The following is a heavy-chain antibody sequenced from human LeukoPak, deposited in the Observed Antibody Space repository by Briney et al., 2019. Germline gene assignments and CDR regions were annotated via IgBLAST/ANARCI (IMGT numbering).Heavy chain of an antibody. J-gene: IGHJ3*02. CDR1: GGTLSSYA. V-gene: IGHV1-69*01. Sequence: SVTVSCKASGGTLSSYAISWVRQAPGQGLEWMGGIIPIFGTTNYAQNFQGRVTITADESTSTAYMELSSLRSEDTAVYYCARVPLGATQAFDIWGQGTMVTVSS. CDR2: IIPIFGTT. D-gene: IGHD1-26*01. CDR3: ARVPLGATQAFDI.